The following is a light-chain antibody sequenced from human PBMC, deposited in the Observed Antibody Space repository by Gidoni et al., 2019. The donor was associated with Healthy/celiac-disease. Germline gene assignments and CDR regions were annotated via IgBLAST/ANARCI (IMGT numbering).Light chain of an antibody. CDR2: DAS. J-gene: IGKJ4*01. Sequence: EIVLTQSPATLSLSPGERATLSCRASQSVSSYLAWYQQKPGQAPRLLIYDASNRATGIPARFSGSGSGTDFTITISSLEPEDFAVYYCQQRSNWPASTFGGGTKVEIK. CDR3: QQRSNWPAST. V-gene: IGKV3-11*01. CDR1: QSVSSY.